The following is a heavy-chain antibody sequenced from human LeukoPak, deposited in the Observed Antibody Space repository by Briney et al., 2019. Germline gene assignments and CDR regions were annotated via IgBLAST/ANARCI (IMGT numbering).Heavy chain of an antibody. Sequence: SETLSLTCAVYGGSFSGYYWSWIRQPPGKGLEWIGEINHSGSTNYNPSLKSRVTISVDTSKNRFSLKLSSVTAADTAVYYCARAGYSSGWYPYYFDYWGQGTLVTVSS. CDR3: ARAGYSSGWYPYYFDY. V-gene: IGHV4-34*01. CDR1: GGSFSGYY. CDR2: INHSGST. J-gene: IGHJ4*02. D-gene: IGHD6-19*01.